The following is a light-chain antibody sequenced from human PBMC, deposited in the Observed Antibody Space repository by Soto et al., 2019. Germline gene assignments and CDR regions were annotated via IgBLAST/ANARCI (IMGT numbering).Light chain of an antibody. J-gene: IGKJ3*01. V-gene: IGKV3-20*01. CDR2: GAS. Sequence: EIVLTQSPGTLSLSPGERATLSCRASQSVSSSYLAWYQQKPGQAPRLLIYGASSRATGIPDRFSGSGSGTDITLTISRLEPEDFAVHYCQQYGSSPLFTFGPGTKMDIK. CDR1: QSVSSSY. CDR3: QQYGSSPLFT.